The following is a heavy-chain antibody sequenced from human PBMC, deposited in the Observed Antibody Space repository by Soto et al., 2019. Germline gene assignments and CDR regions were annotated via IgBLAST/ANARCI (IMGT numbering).Heavy chain of an antibody. V-gene: IGHV4-61*08. J-gene: IGHJ5*02. CDR3: ARIPVDTSMINWFDP. CDR2: IYYSGST. Sequence: SETLCLTCTFSGGSVSIGDYYWSWIRQPPGKGLEWIGYIYYSGSTNYNPSLKSRVSISLDTSKNQFSLRLTSVTAADTAVYYCARIPVDTSMINWFDPWGQGTMVTVSS. CDR1: GGSVSIGDYY. D-gene: IGHD5-18*01.